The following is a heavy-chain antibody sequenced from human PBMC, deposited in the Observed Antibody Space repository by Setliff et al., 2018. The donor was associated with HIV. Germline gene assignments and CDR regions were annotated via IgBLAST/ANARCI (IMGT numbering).Heavy chain of an antibody. D-gene: IGHD3-10*01. CDR3: ARDSRRDGSGPLDS. V-gene: IGHV3-21*01. CDR2: ISGSSTFI. CDR1: GFTFSTYS. J-gene: IGHJ4*02. Sequence: GGSLRLPCAASGFTFSTYSMNWVRQAPGKGLEWVSSISGSSTFIYYADSVKGRFTISRDNAKNSLYLQMNSLRAEDTAVYYCARDSRRDGSGPLDSWGQGTLVTGSS.